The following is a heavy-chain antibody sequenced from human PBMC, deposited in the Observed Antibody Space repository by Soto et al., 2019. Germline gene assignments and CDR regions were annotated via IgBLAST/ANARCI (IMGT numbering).Heavy chain of an antibody. CDR2: IYYSGST. CDR1: GGSISSSSYY. Sequence: PSETLSLTCTVSGGSISSSSYYWGWIRQPPGKGLEWIGSIYYSGSTYYNPSLKSRVTISVDTSKNQFSLKLSSVTAADTAVYYCASHFMITFGGVIVSAPWGQGTMVTVSS. D-gene: IGHD3-16*02. J-gene: IGHJ3*01. V-gene: IGHV4-39*01. CDR3: ASHFMITFGGVIVSAP.